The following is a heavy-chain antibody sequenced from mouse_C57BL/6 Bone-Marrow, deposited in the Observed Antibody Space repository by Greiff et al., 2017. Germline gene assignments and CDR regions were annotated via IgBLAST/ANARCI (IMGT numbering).Heavy chain of an antibody. CDR2: IWGGGST. J-gene: IGHJ3*01. D-gene: IGHD5-5*01. Sequence: VQLQQSGPGLVQPSQSLSITCTVSGFSLTSYGVHWVRQSPGKGLEWLGVIWGGGSTDYNAAFISRLSISKDNSKSQVFFKMNRLQADDTAIYYCARNRLPPFAYWGRGTLITVSA. V-gene: IGHV2-2*01. CDR3: ARNRLPPFAY. CDR1: GFSLTSYG.